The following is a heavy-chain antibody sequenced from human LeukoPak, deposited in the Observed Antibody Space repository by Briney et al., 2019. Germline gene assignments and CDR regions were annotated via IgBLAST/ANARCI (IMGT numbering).Heavy chain of an antibody. V-gene: IGHV3-23*01. CDR1: GFTFSSYA. CDR3: AKDTTAWWYHRAYMNV. J-gene: IGHJ6*03. Sequence: SGGSLRLSCAASGFTFSSYAMSWVRQAPGGGLEWVAAISGSGDKTYHADSVKGRFTISKDNSENRLSLQMDSLRAEDTAVYFCAKDTTAWWYHRAYMNVWGKGTTVTVSS. D-gene: IGHD2-15*01. CDR2: ISGSGDKT.